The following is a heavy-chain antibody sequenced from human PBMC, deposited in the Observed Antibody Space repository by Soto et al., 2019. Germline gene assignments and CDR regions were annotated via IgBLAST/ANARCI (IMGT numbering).Heavy chain of an antibody. Sequence: PSETLSLTCTVSGGSISSYYWSWIRQPPGKGLEWIGYIYYSGSTNYNPSLKSRVTISVDTSKNQFSLKLSSVTAADTAVYYCARLRGYSYGYFDPWGQGTLVTVSS. V-gene: IGHV4-59*01. CDR3: ARLRGYSYGYFDP. J-gene: IGHJ5*02. CDR2: IYYSGST. CDR1: GGSISSYY. D-gene: IGHD5-18*01.